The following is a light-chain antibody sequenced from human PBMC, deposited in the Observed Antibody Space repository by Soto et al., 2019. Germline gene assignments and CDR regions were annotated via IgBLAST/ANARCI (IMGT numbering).Light chain of an antibody. Sequence: EILMTQSPATLSVSPGERATLSCRASQSVATNLAWYQQKPGQPPRLLIYGASTRATGIPARFSGSGSGTEFTLTISSLQSVDFAVYSCQQYNNWPWTFGQGTKVDIK. CDR1: QSVATN. J-gene: IGKJ1*01. V-gene: IGKV3-15*01. CDR3: QQYNNWPWT. CDR2: GAS.